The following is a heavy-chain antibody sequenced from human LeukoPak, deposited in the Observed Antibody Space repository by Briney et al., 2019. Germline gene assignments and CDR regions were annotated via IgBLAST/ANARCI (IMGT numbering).Heavy chain of an antibody. CDR1: GYTFTSYY. CDR2: INPSGGST. Sequence: ASVKVSCKASGYTFTSYYMHWVRQAPGQGLEWMGIINPSGGSTSYAQKFQGRVTMTRDTSTSTVYMELSSLRSEDTAVYYCARERAYYDSSGYPAAFDIWGQGTMVTVSS. V-gene: IGHV1-46*01. CDR3: ARERAYYDSSGYPAAFDI. J-gene: IGHJ3*02. D-gene: IGHD3-22*01.